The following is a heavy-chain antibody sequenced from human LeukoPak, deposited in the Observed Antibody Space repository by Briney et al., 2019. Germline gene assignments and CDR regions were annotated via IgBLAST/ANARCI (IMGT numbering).Heavy chain of an antibody. Sequence: GGSLRLSCVGSGFTFRSHAMSWVRQAPGKGREGVSAISGSGGSTYYADSVKGRFTISRDNSKNTLYLQMNSLRAEDTAVYYCAALLRWLPPNVFDYWGQGTLVTVSS. V-gene: IGHV3-23*01. D-gene: IGHD5-24*01. CDR3: AALLRWLPPNVFDY. CDR1: GFTFRSHA. CDR2: ISGSGGST. J-gene: IGHJ4*02.